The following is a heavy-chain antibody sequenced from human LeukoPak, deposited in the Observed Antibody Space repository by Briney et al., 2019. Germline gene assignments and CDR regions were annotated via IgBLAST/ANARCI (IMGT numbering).Heavy chain of an antibody. J-gene: IGHJ4*02. CDR1: GDSISSSNW. D-gene: IGHD3-9*01. CDR2: IYHSGST. V-gene: IGHV4-4*02. CDR3: GATGYYDIIY. Sequence: SGTLSLTCAVSGDSISSSNWWSWVRQPPGKGLEWIGEIYHSGSTIYNPSLKSRVTISVDKSKNQVSLKLSSVTAADTAVYYCGATGYYDIIYWGQGTLVTVSS.